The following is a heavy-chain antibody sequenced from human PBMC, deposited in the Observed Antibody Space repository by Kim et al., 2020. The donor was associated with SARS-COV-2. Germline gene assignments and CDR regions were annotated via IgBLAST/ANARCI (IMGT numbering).Heavy chain of an antibody. J-gene: IGHJ4*02. CDR3: ARGRWKGYFDY. CDR2: T. V-gene: IGHV4-34*01. Sequence: TNYNPSLKSRVTISVDTSKNQFSLKLSSVTAADTAVYYCARGRWKGYFDYWGQGTLVTVSS. D-gene: IGHD1-1*01.